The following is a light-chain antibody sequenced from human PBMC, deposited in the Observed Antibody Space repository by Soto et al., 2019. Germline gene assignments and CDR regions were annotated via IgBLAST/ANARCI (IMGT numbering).Light chain of an antibody. V-gene: IGKV3-11*01. Sequence: EIVLTQSPPTLSLSPGERATLSCRASQSVYSYLAWYQQKPGQAPRPLIYDASNRATGIPARFSGSGSGTDFTLTIGSLEPEDFAVYYCQQRSNWPLTFGGGTKV. CDR2: DAS. CDR1: QSVYSY. J-gene: IGKJ4*01. CDR3: QQRSNWPLT.